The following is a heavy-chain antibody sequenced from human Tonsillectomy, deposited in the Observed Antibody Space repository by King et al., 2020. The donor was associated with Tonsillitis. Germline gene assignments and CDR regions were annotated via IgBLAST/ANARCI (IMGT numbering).Heavy chain of an antibody. CDR3: ARLDERFKYSYGPATNFDY. V-gene: IGHV5-51*01. CDR2: IYPGDSDT. Sequence: VQLVQSGAEVKKPGESLKISCKGSGYSFTSYWIGWVRQMPGKGLEWMGIIYPGDSDTRYSPSFQGQVTISADKSISTAYLQWSSLKAADTAMYYCARLDERFKYSYGPATNFDYWGQGTLVTVSS. CDR1: GYSFTSYW. D-gene: IGHD5-18*01. J-gene: IGHJ4*02.